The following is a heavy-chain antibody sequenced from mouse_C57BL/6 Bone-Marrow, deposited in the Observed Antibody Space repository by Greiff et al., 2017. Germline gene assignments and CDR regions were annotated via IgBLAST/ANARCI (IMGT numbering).Heavy chain of an antibody. CDR1: GFNIKDDY. D-gene: IGHD1-1*01. CDR2: IDPENGDN. J-gene: IGHJ2*01. Sequence: EVQLQQSGAELVRPGASVQLSCTASGFNIKDDYMHWVKQRPEKGLEWIGWIDPENGDNEYASKFQGKATITADTFSNTAYLQLSSLTSEDTAVYYCTPLYYYGSSYDYWGQGTTLTVSS. V-gene: IGHV14-4*01. CDR3: TPLYYYGSSYDY.